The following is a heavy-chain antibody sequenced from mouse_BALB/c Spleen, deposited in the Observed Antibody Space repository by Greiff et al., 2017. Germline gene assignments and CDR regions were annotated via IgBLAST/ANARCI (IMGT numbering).Heavy chain of an antibody. D-gene: IGHD2-4*01. CDR1: GYTFTDYE. J-gene: IGHJ3*01. Sequence: VKLMESGAELVRPGASVTLSCKASGYTFTDYEMHWVKQTPVHGLEWIGAIDPETGGTAYNQKFKGKATLTADKSSSTAYMELRSLTSEDSAVYYCTRDDYGLFAYWGQGTLVTVSA. CDR2: IDPETGGT. CDR3: TRDDYGLFAY. V-gene: IGHV1-15*01.